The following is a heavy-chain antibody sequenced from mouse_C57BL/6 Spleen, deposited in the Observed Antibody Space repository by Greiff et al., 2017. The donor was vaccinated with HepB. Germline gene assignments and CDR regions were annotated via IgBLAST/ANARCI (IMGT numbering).Heavy chain of an antibody. V-gene: IGHV2-5*01. D-gene: IGHD1-1*01. CDR3: AKNGRDYYGSFFAY. Sequence: VQLQQSGPGLVQPSQSLSITCTVSGFSLTSYGVHWVRQSPGKGLEWLGVIWRGGSTDYNAAFMSRLSITKDNSKSQVFFKMNSLQADDTAIYYCAKNGRDYYGSFFAYWGQGTLVTVSA. CDR1: GFSLTSYG. J-gene: IGHJ3*01. CDR2: IWRGGST.